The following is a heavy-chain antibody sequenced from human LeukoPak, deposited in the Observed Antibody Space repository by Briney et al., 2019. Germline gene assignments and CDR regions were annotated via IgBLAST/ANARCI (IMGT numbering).Heavy chain of an antibody. V-gene: IGHV3-7*01. J-gene: IGHJ4*02. CDR1: GFTISNYW. CDR3: VRDGGVSGYDLLDY. Sequence: GSLRLSCAASGFTISNYWMTWVRQAPGKGLEWVAHINQDGSEEHYMDSVKARFTISRDNAKNSLSLQMNSLRAEDTAVYYCVRDGGVSGYDLLDYWGQGTLVTVSS. D-gene: IGHD5-12*01. CDR2: INQDGSEE.